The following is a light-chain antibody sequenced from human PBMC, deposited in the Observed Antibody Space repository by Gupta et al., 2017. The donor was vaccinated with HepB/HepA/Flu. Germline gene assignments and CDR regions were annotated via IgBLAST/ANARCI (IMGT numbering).Light chain of an antibody. Sequence: DIQMTQSTSSLSASVGDRVTIPCRTSQSISSYLNWYQQKPGKAPKLLIYAASSLKSGVPSRFSSSGSAKDFIITSSRLQQEDVATYYYQKNSSTPLTFGQRTKVEIK. J-gene: IGKJ1*01. CDR2: AAS. CDR1: QSISSY. V-gene: IGKV1-39*01. CDR3: QKNSSTPLT.